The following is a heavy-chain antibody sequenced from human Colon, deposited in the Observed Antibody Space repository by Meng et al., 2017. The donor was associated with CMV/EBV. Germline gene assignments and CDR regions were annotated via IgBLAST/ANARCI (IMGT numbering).Heavy chain of an antibody. Sequence: FSVSGASISSFYWSWIRQSPGEGLGWLGDIYYSGSNYTPSLKSRVNISRDTSRNRFSLSLSSVTAADTAVYYCARRSPPHNFGGKRGHYFDFWGQGTVVTVSS. V-gene: IGHV4-59*01. CDR1: GASISSFY. D-gene: IGHD4-23*01. J-gene: IGHJ4*02. CDR3: ARRSPPHNFGGKRGHYFDF. CDR2: IYYSGS.